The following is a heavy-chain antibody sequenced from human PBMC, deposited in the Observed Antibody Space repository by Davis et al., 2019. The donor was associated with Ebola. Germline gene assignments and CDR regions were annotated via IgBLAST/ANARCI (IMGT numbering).Heavy chain of an antibody. CDR2: ISYDGSNK. J-gene: IGHJ5*02. CDR1: GFTFSSYA. CDR3: AKVEGYYDSSGYTSP. Sequence: GGSLRLSCAASGFTFSSYAMHWVRQAPGKGLEWVAVISYDGSNKYYADSVKGRFTISRDNSKNTLYLQMNSLRAEDTAVYYCAKVEGYYDSSGYTSPWGQGTLVTVSS. D-gene: IGHD3-22*01. V-gene: IGHV3-30-3*01.